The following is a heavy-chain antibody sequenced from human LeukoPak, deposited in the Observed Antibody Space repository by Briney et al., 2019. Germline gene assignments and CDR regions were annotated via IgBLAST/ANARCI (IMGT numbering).Heavy chain of an antibody. CDR2: IKQDGSEK. CDR1: GFTFSTYW. V-gene: IGHV3-7*01. J-gene: IGHJ4*02. Sequence: GGSLRLSCEASGFTFSTYWMSWVRQAPGKGLEWVANIKQDGSEKYCVDSVKGRFTISRDNAKNSLYLQMNSLGAEDTAMYYCARDSAGNDYWGQGTLVTVSS. D-gene: IGHD6-13*01. CDR3: ARDSAGNDY.